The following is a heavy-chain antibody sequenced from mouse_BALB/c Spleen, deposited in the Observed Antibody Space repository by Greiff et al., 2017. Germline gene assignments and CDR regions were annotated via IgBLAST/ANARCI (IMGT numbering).Heavy chain of an antibody. D-gene: IGHD2-4*01. Sequence: QVQLQQPGAELVKPGASVKLSCKASGYTFTSYWMHWVKQRPGQGLEWIGEINPSNGRTNYNEKFKSKATLTVDKSSSTAYMQLSSLTSEDSAVDYCARGDYNNDYAMDYWGQGTSVTVSS. CDR2: INPSNGRT. V-gene: IGHV1S81*02. J-gene: IGHJ4*01. CDR3: ARGDYNNDYAMDY. CDR1: GYTFTSYW.